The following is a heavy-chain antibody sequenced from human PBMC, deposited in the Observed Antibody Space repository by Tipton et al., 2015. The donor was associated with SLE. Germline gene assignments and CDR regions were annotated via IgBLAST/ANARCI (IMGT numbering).Heavy chain of an antibody. V-gene: IGHV4-39*07. D-gene: IGHD5-12*01. Sequence: GLVKPSETLSLTCPVSDDSFTNTRYYWGWIRQSPGKGLEYVGSISYGGSTYYNPTLESRVTISVETSKYQFSLELTSVTAADTAVYYCARGRLRCDSWGQGNLVTVSS. J-gene: IGHJ4*02. CDR1: DDSFTNTRYY. CDR3: ARGRLRCDS. CDR2: ISYGGST.